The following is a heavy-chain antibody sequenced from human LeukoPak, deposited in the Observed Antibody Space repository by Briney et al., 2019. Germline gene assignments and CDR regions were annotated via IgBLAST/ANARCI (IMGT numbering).Heavy chain of an antibody. CDR1: GYTFTELS. CDR2: FDPEDGET. V-gene: IGHV1-24*01. J-gene: IGHJ3*02. Sequence: ASVKVSCKVSGYTFTELSMHWVRQAPGKGLEWVGGFDPEDGETIYAQKFQGRVTMTEDTSTDTAYMELSSLRSEDTAVYYCAKNYDSSGPPYFDIWGQGTMVTVSS. D-gene: IGHD3-22*01. CDR3: AKNYDSSGPPYFDI.